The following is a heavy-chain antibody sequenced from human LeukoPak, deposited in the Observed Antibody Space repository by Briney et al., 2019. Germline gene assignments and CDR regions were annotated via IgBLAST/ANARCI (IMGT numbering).Heavy chain of an antibody. CDR3: ARVGVYYYDSSGYYGY. CDR1: GYTFTSYY. V-gene: IGHV1-46*01. J-gene: IGHJ4*02. D-gene: IGHD3-22*01. Sequence: GASVKVSCKASGYTFTSYYMHWVRQAPGQGLEWMGIINPSGGSTSYAQKFQGRVTMTRDMSTSTVYMELSSLRSEDTAVYYCARVGVYYYDSSGYYGYWGQGTLVTVSS. CDR2: INPSGGST.